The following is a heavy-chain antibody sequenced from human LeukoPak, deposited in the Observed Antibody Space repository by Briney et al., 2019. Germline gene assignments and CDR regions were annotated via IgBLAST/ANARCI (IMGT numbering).Heavy chain of an antibody. CDR2: INHFGRT. J-gene: IGHJ4*02. D-gene: IGHD5-18*01. Sequence: SETLSLTCTVSGGSISTSNYYWAWIRQPLGKGLEWIGEINHFGRTKYNPSLKSRVTISGDTSKNQFSLKINSLTAADTAVYYCARSYRAHQTFYSSHFFDYWGQGTLVTVSS. V-gene: IGHV4-39*07. CDR1: GGSISTSNYY. CDR3: ARSYRAHQTFYSSHFFDY.